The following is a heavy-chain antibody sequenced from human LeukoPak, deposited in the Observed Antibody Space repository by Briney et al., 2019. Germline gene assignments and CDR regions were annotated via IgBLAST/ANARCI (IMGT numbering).Heavy chain of an antibody. Sequence: GGSLRLSCAASGFTFSSYGMSWVRQAPGKGLEWVSAISGSGGSTYYADSVKGRFTISRDNSKNTLYLQMNSLRAEDTAVYYCAKYGDYGYTKFYYYYYYYMDVWGKGITVTISS. D-gene: IGHD4-17*01. V-gene: IGHV3-23*01. CDR1: GFTFSSYG. J-gene: IGHJ6*03. CDR2: ISGSGGST. CDR3: AKYGDYGYTKFYYYYYYYMDV.